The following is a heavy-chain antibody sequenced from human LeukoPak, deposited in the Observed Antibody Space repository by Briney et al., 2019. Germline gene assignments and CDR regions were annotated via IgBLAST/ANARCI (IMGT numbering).Heavy chain of an antibody. CDR1: GYTFTGYY. D-gene: IGHD2-15*01. Sequence: ASVKVSCKASGYTFTGYYMHWVRQAPGQGLEWMGWINPNSGGTNYAQKFQGRVTMTRDTSISTAYMELGRLRSDDTAVYYCARAIVSLRLPYPSTSIPESGYWGQGTLVTVSS. CDR3: ARAIVSLRLPYPSTSIPESGY. CDR2: INPNSGGT. J-gene: IGHJ4*02. V-gene: IGHV1-2*02.